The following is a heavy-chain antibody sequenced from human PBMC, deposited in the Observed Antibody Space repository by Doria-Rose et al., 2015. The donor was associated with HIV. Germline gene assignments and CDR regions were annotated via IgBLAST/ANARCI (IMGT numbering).Heavy chain of an antibody. D-gene: IGHD6-13*01. CDR1: GVSLSSPGVG. J-gene: IGHJ4*02. CDR3: ARIKSSRWYHKYYFDF. V-gene: IGHV2-26*01. Sequence: QESGPVLVKPTETLTLTCTVSGVSLSSPGVGVSWIRQPPGKALEWLANIVSDDERSYKTSLKSGLTISRGTSKSQVVLTMTDMDPVDTATYYCARIKSSRWYHKYYFDFWGQGTLVIVSA. CDR2: IVSDDER.